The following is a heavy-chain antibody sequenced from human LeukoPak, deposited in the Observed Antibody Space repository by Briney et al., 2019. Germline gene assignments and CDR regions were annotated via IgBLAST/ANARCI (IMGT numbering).Heavy chain of an antibody. CDR2: IYTSGST. Sequence: PSETLSLTCTVSGGSISSGSYYWSWIRQPAGKGLEWIGRIYTSGSTNYNPSLKSRVTISVDTSKNQFSLKLSSVTAADTAVYYCARDSPSYYDILTGPREYYYYYYYMDVWGKGTTVTISS. J-gene: IGHJ6*03. V-gene: IGHV4-61*02. CDR3: ARDSPSYYDILTGPREYYYYYYYMDV. D-gene: IGHD3-9*01. CDR1: GGSISSGSYY.